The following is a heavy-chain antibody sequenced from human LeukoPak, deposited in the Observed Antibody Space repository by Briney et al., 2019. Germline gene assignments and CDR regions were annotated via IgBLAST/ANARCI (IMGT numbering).Heavy chain of an antibody. CDR3: AKDRSSARALVGAYYFDY. D-gene: IGHD1-26*01. CDR2: IKGDVSEK. V-gene: IGHV3-7*01. J-gene: IGHJ4*02. CDR1: EFTFSRYW. Sequence: PGGSLRLSCAASEFTFSRYWMSWVRQAPGEGLEWVANIKGDVSEKYYVDSVKGRFTISRDNAKNSLYLQMNSLRAEDTAVYYCAKDRSSARALVGAYYFDYWGQGTLVTVPS.